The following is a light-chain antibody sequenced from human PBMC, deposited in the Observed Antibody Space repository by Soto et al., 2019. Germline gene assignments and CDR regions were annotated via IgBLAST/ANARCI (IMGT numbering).Light chain of an antibody. J-gene: IGKJ1*01. Sequence: DVVMTQSPLSLPVTLGQSASISCRSSQSIAYSDGYTYMNWFQQRPGQSPRRLISLTSRRDSGVPDRFSGSGSGTDFTLTISRVEADDVGIYYCMQSTHWPPTFGRGTTVEIK. CDR1: QSIAYSDGYTY. CDR2: LTS. CDR3: MQSTHWPPT. V-gene: IGKV2-30*01.